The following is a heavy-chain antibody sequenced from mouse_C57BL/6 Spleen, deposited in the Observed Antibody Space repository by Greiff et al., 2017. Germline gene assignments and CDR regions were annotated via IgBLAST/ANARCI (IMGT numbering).Heavy chain of an antibody. CDR3: ARQGRGYDGYYVDYYAMDY. V-gene: IGHV1-69*01. CDR2: IDPSDSYT. J-gene: IGHJ4*01. CDR1: GYTFTSYW. D-gene: IGHD2-3*01. Sequence: QVQLQQPGAELVMPGASVKLSCKASGYTFTSYWMHWVKQRPGPGLEWIGEIDPSDSYTNYNQKFKGKSTLTVDKSSSTAYMQLSSLTSEDSAVYYCARQGRGYDGYYVDYYAMDYWGQGTSVTVSS.